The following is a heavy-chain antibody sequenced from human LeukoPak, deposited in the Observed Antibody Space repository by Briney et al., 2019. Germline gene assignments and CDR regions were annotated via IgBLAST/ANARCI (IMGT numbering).Heavy chain of an antibody. CDR2: IYYSGST. V-gene: IGHV4-59*01. CDR3: ARGPLVGYDTNDSGFDI. Sequence: SETLSLTCNVSGGSISSDYWTWIRQPPGKGLEWIGNIYYSGSTNYNPSLKSRVTISVDTSKNQFSLKLNSVTAADTAVYYCARGPLVGYDTNDSGFDIWGQGTPVTVSS. J-gene: IGHJ3*02. D-gene: IGHD2-8*02. CDR1: GGSISSDY.